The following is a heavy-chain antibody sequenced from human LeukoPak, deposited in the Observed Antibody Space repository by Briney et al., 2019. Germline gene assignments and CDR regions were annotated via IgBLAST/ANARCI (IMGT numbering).Heavy chain of an antibody. J-gene: IGHJ5*02. Sequence: GGSLRLACAASGFTFSSYWMHWVRQAPGKGLVWVSRINSDGSSTSYADSVKGRFTISRDNAKNTLYLQMNSLRAEDTAVYYCARALAVAGTGGFDPWGQGTLVTVSS. D-gene: IGHD6-19*01. V-gene: IGHV3-74*01. CDR2: INSDGSST. CDR1: GFTFSSYW. CDR3: ARALAVAGTGGFDP.